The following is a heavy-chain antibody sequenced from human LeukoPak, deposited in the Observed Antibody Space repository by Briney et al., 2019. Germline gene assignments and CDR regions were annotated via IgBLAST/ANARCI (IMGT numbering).Heavy chain of an antibody. CDR3: ARHFSFYGSGSYLSYGWFDP. V-gene: IGHV4-34*01. CDR2: INHSGST. D-gene: IGHD3-10*01. J-gene: IGHJ5*02. CDR1: GGSFSGYY. Sequence: PSETLSLTCAVYGGSFSGYYWSWIRQPPGKGLEWIGEINHSGSTNYNPSLKSRVTISVDTSKNQFSLKLSSVTAADTAVYYCARHFSFYGSGSYLSYGWFDPWGQGTLVTVSS.